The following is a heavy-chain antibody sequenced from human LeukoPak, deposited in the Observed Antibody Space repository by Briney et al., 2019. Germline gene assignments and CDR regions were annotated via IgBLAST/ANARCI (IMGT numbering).Heavy chain of an antibody. CDR3: ATARDYDSSLFDY. V-gene: IGHV1-24*01. CDR2: FDPEDGET. D-gene: IGHD3-22*01. Sequence: GASVKVSCKVSGYTLTELSMHWVRQAPGKGLEWMGGFDPEDGETIYAQKFRGRVTMTEDTSTDTAYMELSSLGSEDTAVYYCATARDYDSSLFDYWGQGTLVTVSS. CDR1: GYTLTELS. J-gene: IGHJ4*02.